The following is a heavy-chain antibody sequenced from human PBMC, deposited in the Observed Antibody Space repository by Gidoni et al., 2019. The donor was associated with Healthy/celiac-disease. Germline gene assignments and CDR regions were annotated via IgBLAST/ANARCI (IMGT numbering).Heavy chain of an antibody. Sequence: QLHLLESGPGLVTPSATLSLPCTVSGGPISSYYWSWIRQPPVKGLEWIGYIYYSGSTNYNPSLKSRVTISVDTSKNQFSLKLSSVTAADTAVYYCARDRYYGMDVWGQGTTVTVSS. J-gene: IGHJ6*02. V-gene: IGHV4-59*01. CDR1: GGPISSYY. CDR2: IYYSGST. CDR3: ARDRYYGMDV.